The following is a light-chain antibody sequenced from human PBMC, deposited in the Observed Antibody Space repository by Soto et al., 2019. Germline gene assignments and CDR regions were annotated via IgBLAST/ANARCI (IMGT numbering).Light chain of an antibody. J-gene: IGKJ4*01. V-gene: IGKV3-15*01. Sequence: EIVMTQSPATLSVSPGERASLSCRASQSVSSNLAWYQQKPGQTPRLLIYATSTRATGIPARFSGSGSETDFSLTISSLQIEDFALYYCQQSNNWPLTFGGGTKVDIK. CDR1: QSVSSN. CDR2: ATS. CDR3: QQSNNWPLT.